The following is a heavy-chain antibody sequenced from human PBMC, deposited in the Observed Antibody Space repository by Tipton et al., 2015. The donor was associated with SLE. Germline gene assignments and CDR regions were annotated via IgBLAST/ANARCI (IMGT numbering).Heavy chain of an antibody. J-gene: IGHJ4*02. V-gene: IGHV5-51*01. D-gene: IGHD1-26*01. CDR3: ARASGFNEIEY. CDR1: GYSFPNFW. Sequence: QLVQSGAEVKKPGESLKISCKGSGYSFPNFWIGWVRQVPGKGLEWMGIIYPVKSDIRYSPSFEGQVTISADKSISTAYLQWSSLKASDTAMYYCARASGFNEIEYWGQGTLVTVSS. CDR2: IYPVKSDI.